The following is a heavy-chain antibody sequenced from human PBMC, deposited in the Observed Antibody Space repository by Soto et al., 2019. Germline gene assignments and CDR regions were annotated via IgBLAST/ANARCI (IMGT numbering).Heavy chain of an antibody. CDR2: IYPDDSDR. J-gene: IGHJ6*02. V-gene: IGHV5-51*01. CDR1: VYSFVNYW. Sequence: GESLKISCQGPVYSFVNYWIAWVRQKPGKGLEWMGIIYPDDSDRRYSPSFQGQVTVSVDKSINTAYLQWSSLRASDTAVYYCARQGSTGGAYFYGMDVWGPGTTVTVSS. CDR3: ARQGSTGGAYFYGMDV. D-gene: IGHD3-16*01.